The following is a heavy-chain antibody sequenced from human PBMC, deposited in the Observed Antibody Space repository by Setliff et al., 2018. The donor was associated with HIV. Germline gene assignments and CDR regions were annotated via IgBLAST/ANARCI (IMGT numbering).Heavy chain of an antibody. CDR1: GYTFTGYY. V-gene: IGHV1-2*06. CDR2: IIPNSGAT. D-gene: IGHD2-8*01. J-gene: IGHJ3*02. CDR3: ATKVYRTNGVCLDAFDI. Sequence: ASVKVSCKASGYTFTGYYMHWVRQAPGQGLEWMGRIIPNSGATNYAQKFQGRVTMTRDTSISTAYMELSRLRSDDTAVYYCATKVYRTNGVCLDAFDIWGQGTMVTVSS.